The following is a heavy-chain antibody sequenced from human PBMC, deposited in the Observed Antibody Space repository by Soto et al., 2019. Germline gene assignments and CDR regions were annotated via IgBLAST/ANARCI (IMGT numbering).Heavy chain of an antibody. J-gene: IGHJ4*02. CDR3: ARGTYSMAPGDY. D-gene: IGHD3-10*01. V-gene: IGHV3-48*04. CDR1: GFTFSSFH. Sequence: GGSLRLSCAASGFTFSSFHMNWVRQAPGRGLEWVAYITSSSDTIYYSDSVKGRFTISRDNAKNSLYLQMNSLRAEDTAVYYCARGTYSMAPGDYWGQGTLVTVSS. CDR2: ITSSSDTI.